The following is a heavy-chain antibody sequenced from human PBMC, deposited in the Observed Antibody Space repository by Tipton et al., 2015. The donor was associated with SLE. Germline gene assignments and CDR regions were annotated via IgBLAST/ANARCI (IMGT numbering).Heavy chain of an antibody. Sequence: TLSLTCAVSGGSINSGGYSWSWIRQPPGKGLEWIGDIFHSGSTYYNPSLKSRVTISVDTSKNQFSLKLTSVTAADTAVYYCAGATRGGYFDYWGQGTLVTVSS. CDR3: AGATRGGYFDY. V-gene: IGHV4-30-2*01. CDR2: IFHSGST. CDR1: GGSINSGGYS. D-gene: IGHD2-2*01. J-gene: IGHJ4*02.